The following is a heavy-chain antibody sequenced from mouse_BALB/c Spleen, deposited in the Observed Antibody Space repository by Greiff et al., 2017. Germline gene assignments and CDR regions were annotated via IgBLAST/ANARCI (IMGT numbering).Heavy chain of an antibody. CDR2: IWTGGGT. CDR1: GFSLTSYD. J-gene: IGHJ3*01. V-gene: IGHV2-9-2*01. CDR3: VTTMITTPFAY. D-gene: IGHD2-4*01. Sequence: VQLVESGPGLVAPSQSLSITCTVSGFSLTSYDISWIRQPPGKGLEWLGVIWTGGGTNYNSAFMSRLSISKDNSKSQVFLKMNSLQTDDTAIYYCVTTMITTPFAYWGQGTLVTVSA.